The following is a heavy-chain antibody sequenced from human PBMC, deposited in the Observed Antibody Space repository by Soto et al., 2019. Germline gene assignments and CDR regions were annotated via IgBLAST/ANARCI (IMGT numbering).Heavy chain of an antibody. Sequence: VSLTCAVYGGSFSGYYWSWIRQPPGKGLEWIGEINHSGSTNYNPSLKSRVTISVDTSKNQFSLKLSSVTAADTAVYYCARGVYCSSTSCYWGMDVWGQGTTVTVSS. V-gene: IGHV4-34*01. CDR3: ARGVYCSSTSCYWGMDV. CDR1: GGSFSGYY. CDR2: INHSGST. J-gene: IGHJ6*02. D-gene: IGHD2-2*01.